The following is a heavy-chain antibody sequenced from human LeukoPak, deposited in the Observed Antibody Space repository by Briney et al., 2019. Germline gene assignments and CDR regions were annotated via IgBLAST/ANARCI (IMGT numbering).Heavy chain of an antibody. Sequence: PSETLSLTCAVYGGSFSGYYWSWIRQPPGKGLEWIGEINHIGSTNYNPSLKSRVTISVDTSKNQFSLKLSSVTAADTAVYYCAREGPWSYGHYFDYWGQGTLVTVSS. CDR3: AREGPWSYGHYFDY. CDR2: INHIGST. V-gene: IGHV4-34*01. D-gene: IGHD5-18*01. J-gene: IGHJ4*02. CDR1: GGSFSGYY.